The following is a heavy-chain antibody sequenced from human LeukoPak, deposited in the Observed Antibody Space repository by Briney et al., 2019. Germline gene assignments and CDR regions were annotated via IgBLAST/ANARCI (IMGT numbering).Heavy chain of an antibody. Sequence: KASETLSLTCTVSGGSISSSGYYWDWIRQPPEKWLEWIGAIYYTGSTYYNPSLKSRVTISGDTSKNQFSLKLTSVTAADTAVYYCARHPNRSYFDYWGQGTLVIVSS. V-gene: IGHV4-39*01. CDR2: IYYTGST. J-gene: IGHJ4*02. D-gene: IGHD1-14*01. CDR3: ARHPNRSYFDY. CDR1: GGSISSSGYY.